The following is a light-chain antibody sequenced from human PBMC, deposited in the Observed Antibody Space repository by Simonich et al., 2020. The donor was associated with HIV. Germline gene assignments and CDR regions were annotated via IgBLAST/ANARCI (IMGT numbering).Light chain of an antibody. CDR1: QDISNY. V-gene: IGKV1-33*01. Sequence: DIQMTQSPSSLSASVGDRVTIACQASQDISNYLNWYQHKPGKAPNLLIYDASNLEAGVPSRFSGGGSGTDFTYTVSSLQPEDLATYYCLQDYNLYTFGQGTKLEIK. J-gene: IGKJ2*01. CDR2: DAS. CDR3: LQDYNLYT.